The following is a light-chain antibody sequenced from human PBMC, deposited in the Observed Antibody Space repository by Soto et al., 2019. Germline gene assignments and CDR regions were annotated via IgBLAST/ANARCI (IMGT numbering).Light chain of an antibody. Sequence: EIVMTQSPDSLPVSLGERVTFNCKSSQSVLARFDYKNYLGWYQQKPGQPPNLLISWASSQESGVPDRFSGSGSGTDVNLNISSQQAEDVASYYCHQYYSVPYTFGQATKLEI. V-gene: IGKV4-1*01. CDR2: WAS. J-gene: IGKJ2*01. CDR1: QSVLARFDYKNY. CDR3: HQYYSVPYT.